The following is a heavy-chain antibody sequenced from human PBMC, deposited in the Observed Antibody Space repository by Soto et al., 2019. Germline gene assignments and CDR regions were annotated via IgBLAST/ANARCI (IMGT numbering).Heavy chain of an antibody. V-gene: IGHV4-4*02. J-gene: IGHJ4*02. CDR2: IYHSGST. CDR1: GDSISSGNW. Sequence: QVQLQESGPGLVKPSGTLSLTCSVSGDSISSGNWWTWVRQPPGKGLEWIGEIYHSGSTNYSPSLKSRVTTSVDKSKNQFSLKLTSVTAADTAVYYCAREPNSGGNAGYFDYWGQGTLVTVSP. D-gene: IGHD2-15*01. CDR3: AREPNSGGNAGYFDY.